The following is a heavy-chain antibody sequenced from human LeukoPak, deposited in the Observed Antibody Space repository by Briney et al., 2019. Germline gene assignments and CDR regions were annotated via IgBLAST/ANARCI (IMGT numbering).Heavy chain of an antibody. CDR1: GYTFTSYG. CDR2: ISAYNGNT. CDR3: AREYCSSTSCYLDV. J-gene: IGHJ6*02. V-gene: IGHV1-18*01. Sequence: GASVKVSCKASGYTFTSYGISWVRQAPGQGLEWMGWISAYNGNTNYAQKLQGRVTMTTDTSTSTAYMELRSLRSADTAVYYCAREYCSSTSCYLDVWGQGTTVTVSS. D-gene: IGHD2-2*01.